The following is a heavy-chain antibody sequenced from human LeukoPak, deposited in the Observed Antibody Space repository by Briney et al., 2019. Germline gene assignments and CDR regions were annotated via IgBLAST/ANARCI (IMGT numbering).Heavy chain of an antibody. CDR2: ISSNSYYM. V-gene: IGHV3-21*01. CDR3: ARLTVAGLDY. J-gene: IGHJ4*02. Sequence: GGSLRLSCAASGFTFSDYSINWVRQAPGKGLEWVSSISSNSYYMYYADSVKGRFTVSRDNARNSLYLQMNSLRAEDTAVYYCARLTVAGLDYWGQGTLVTVSS. D-gene: IGHD6-19*01. CDR1: GFTFSDYS.